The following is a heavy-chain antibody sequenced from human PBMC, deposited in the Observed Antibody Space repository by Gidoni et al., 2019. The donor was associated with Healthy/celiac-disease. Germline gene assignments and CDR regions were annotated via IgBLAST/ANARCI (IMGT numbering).Heavy chain of an antibody. J-gene: IGHJ4*02. D-gene: IGHD2-15*01. V-gene: IGHV4-39*01. Sequence: QLQLQESGPGLVTPSETLSLTCTVSGGSISSSSYYWGWIRQPPGKGLEWIGSIYYSGSTYYNPSLKSRVTISVDTSKNQFSLKLSSVTAADTAVYYCASLQLGYCSGGSCQNFDYWGQGTLVTVSS. CDR2: IYYSGST. CDR3: ASLQLGYCSGGSCQNFDY. CDR1: GGSISSSSYY.